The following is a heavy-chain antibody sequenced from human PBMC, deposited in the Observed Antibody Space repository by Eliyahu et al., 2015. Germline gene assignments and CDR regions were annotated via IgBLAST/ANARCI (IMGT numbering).Heavy chain of an antibody. CDR1: GFTXXSXA. V-gene: IGHV3-23*01. CDR3: AKDFISDRITMIVVVIRGAFDI. CDR2: ISGSGGST. J-gene: IGHJ3*02. Sequence: EVQLLESGGGLVQPGGSXRLSCAASGFTXXSXAMXXXRQAPGKGLEWVSAISGSGGSTYYADSVKGRFTISRDNSKNTLYLQMNSLRAEDTAVYYCAKDFISDRITMIVVVIRGAFDIWGQGTMVTVSS. D-gene: IGHD3-22*01.